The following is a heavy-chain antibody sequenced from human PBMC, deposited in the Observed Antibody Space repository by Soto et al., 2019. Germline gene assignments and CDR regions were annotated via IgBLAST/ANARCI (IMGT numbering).Heavy chain of an antibody. CDR1: GFTFSDYY. CDR3: ARGRGAAADYFDL. J-gene: IGHJ4*02. V-gene: IGHV3-11*05. D-gene: IGHD6-13*01. Sequence: QVQLVESGGGLVKPGGSLRLSCAVSGFTFSDYYMTWLRQAPGKGLGWVSYISRSTSHTNYADSVKGRFTISRDNAKNSLFLQMNSLRAEDPVGYYCARGRGAAADYFDLWGQGTLVTVSS. CDR2: ISRSTSHT.